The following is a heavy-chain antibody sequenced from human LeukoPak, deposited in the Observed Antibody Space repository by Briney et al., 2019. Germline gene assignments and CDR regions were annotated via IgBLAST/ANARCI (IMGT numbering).Heavy chain of an antibody. J-gene: IGHJ4*02. CDR1: GGSISSNGYY. CDR3: ASLYYNFWSGSPTSDN. V-gene: IGHV4-39*07. CDR2: IYYTGST. Sequence: PSETLSLTCSVSGGSISSNGYYWGWIRQPPGKGLEWIGSIYYTGSTFDNPSLKSRVTISMDKSRNHLSLKLNSVTAADTAVYYCASLYYNFWSGSPTSDNWGQGTLVTVSS. D-gene: IGHD3-3*01.